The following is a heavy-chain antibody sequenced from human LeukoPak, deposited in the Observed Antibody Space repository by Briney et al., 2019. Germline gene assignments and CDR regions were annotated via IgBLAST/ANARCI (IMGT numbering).Heavy chain of an antibody. J-gene: IGHJ6*03. CDR1: AFTFSSYA. CDR3: AKGSMVQGVIGVYYYYYYMDV. CDR2: ISGSGGST. D-gene: IGHD3-10*01. Sequence: GGSLRLSSSASAFTFSSYAMSWVPQAPGQGLEWVSAISGSGGSTYYADSVKGRFTISRDNSKNTLYLQMNSLRAEDTAVYYCAKGSMVQGVIGVYYYYYYMDVWGKGTTVTVSS. V-gene: IGHV3-23*01.